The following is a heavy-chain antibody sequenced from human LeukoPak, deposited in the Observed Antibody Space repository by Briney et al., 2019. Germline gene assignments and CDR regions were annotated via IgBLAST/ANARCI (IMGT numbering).Heavy chain of an antibody. D-gene: IGHD1-1*01. J-gene: IGHJ4*02. CDR3: ARVNINNWHSCDY. V-gene: IGHV4-4*02. CDR2: IYHSGSP. Sequence: SETLSLTCTVSGGSISSNNWWGWVRQPPGKGLEWIGEIYHSGSPNYNPSLKSRVTISVDKSRNHFSLNLSSVTAADTAVYYCARVNINNWHSCDYWGQGTLVTVSS. CDR1: GGSISSNNW.